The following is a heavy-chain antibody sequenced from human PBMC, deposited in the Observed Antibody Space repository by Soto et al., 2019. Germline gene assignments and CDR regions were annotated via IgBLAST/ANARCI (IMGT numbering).Heavy chain of an antibody. V-gene: IGHV3-30-3*01. CDR3: ARGWGGYYYDSSGYHLGAFDI. CDR1: GFTFSSYA. J-gene: IGHJ3*02. CDR2: ISYDGSNK. D-gene: IGHD3-22*01. Sequence: PRGSLRLSCAASGFTFSSYAMHWVRQAPGKGLEWVAVISYDGSNKCYADSVKGRFTISRDNSKNTLYLQMNSLRAEDTAVYYCARGWGGYYYDSSGYHLGAFDIWGQGTMVTVSS.